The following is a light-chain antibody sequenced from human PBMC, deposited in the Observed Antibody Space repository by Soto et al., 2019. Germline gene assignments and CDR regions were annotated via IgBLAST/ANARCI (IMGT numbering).Light chain of an antibody. J-gene: IGLJ2*01. CDR3: SSYTSSSTVV. CDR2: DVS. V-gene: IGLV2-14*01. CDR1: SSDAGGYNY. Sequence: QSALTQPASVSGSPGQSITISCTGTSSDAGGYNYVSWYQQHPGKAPKLMIYDVSNRPSGVSNRFSGSKSGNTASLTISGLQAEDEADYYCSSYTSSSTVVFGGGNQLTVL.